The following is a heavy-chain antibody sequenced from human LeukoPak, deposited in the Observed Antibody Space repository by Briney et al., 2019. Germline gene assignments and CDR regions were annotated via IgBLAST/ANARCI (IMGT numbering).Heavy chain of an antibody. D-gene: IGHD7-27*01. V-gene: IGHV4-39*07. CDR1: GGSISSSSYY. J-gene: IGHJ6*03. Sequence: SETLSLTCTVSGGSISSSSYYWGWIRQPPGKGLEWIGSIYYSGSTYYNPSLKSRVTISVDTSKNQFSLKLSSVTAADTAVYYCAKGTANWGSYYMDVWGKGTTVTVSS. CDR3: AKGTANWGSYYMDV. CDR2: IYYSGST.